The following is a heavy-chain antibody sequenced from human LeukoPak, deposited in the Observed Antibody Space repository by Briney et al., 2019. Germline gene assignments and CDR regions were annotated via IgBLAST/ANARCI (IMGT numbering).Heavy chain of an antibody. D-gene: IGHD5-24*01. J-gene: IGHJ4*02. V-gene: IGHV1-46*01. CDR3: AREGPETYYFDF. CDR2: IRPSGYTAYG. CDR1: GYSFTSYY. Sequence: ASVKVSCKASGYSFTSYYIHWVRQAPGQGLEYMGIIRPSGYTAYGQNYAQKFQGRVSLTRDTSTSAVYLELSRLRSEDTAVYYCAREGPETYYFDFWGQGTLVTVSS.